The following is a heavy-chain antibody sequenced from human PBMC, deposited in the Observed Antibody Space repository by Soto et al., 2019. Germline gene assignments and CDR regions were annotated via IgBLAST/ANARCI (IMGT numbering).Heavy chain of an antibody. V-gene: IGHV4-30-4*01. CDR1: GGSISSGEFF. D-gene: IGHD2-2*01. CDR2: LYTSGTT. Sequence: QVQLQESGPGLVKPSQTLSLTCTVSGGSISSGEFFWSWVRQPPGKGLEWLGYLYTSGTTYYNPSRKSRLTISVDASKNQLSLELTSVTAADTAVYYCAREVALCTDISCYPRWFDPWGQGTLVTVSS. CDR3: AREVALCTDISCYPRWFDP. J-gene: IGHJ5*02.